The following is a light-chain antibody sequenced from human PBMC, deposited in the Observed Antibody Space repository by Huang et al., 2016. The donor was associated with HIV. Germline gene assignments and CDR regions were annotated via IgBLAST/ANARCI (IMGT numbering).Light chain of an antibody. CDR2: GAS. CDR1: QSVSNN. CDR3: QQYDNWWT. J-gene: IGKJ1*01. V-gene: IGKV3-15*01. Sequence: EVVMTQSPATLSVSPGERATLSCRASQSVSNNLAWYQPKPGQAPRLLIYGASTRATGIPARFSGSGSGAEFTLTISSLQSEDFAVYYCQQYDNWWTFGQGTKVEIK.